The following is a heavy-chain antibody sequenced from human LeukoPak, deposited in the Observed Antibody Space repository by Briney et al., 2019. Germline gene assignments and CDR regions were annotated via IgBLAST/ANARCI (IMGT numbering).Heavy chain of an antibody. J-gene: IGHJ4*02. D-gene: IGHD5-12*01. Sequence: SETLSLTCTVSGGSISSYYWSWIRQPPGKGLEWIGYIYYSGSTNYNPSLKSRVTISVDTSKSQFSLKLSSVTAADTAVYYCARLGGYGYFDYWGQGTLVTVAS. V-gene: IGHV4-59*01. CDR3: ARLGGYGYFDY. CDR2: IYYSGST. CDR1: GGSISSYY.